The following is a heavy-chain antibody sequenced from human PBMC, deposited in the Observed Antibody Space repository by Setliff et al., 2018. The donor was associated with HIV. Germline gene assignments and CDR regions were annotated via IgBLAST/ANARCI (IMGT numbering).Heavy chain of an antibody. J-gene: IGHJ4*02. CDR2: IRGYDEAT. CDR3: AKVGSSGYYEMCDY. D-gene: IGHD5-12*01. CDR1: GFIFDDYA. Sequence: PGGSLRLSCAASGFIFDDYAMYWVRQAPGKGLEWVTTIRGYDEATHYTDSVKGRFTISRDISRNTLYLQMNSLRVEDTAVYYCAKVGSSGYYEMCDYWGQGTLVTVSS. V-gene: IGHV3-23*01.